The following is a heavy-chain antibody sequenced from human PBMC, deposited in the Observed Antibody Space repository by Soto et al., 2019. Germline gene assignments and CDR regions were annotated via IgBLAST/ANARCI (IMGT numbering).Heavy chain of an antibody. CDR1: GFTFSSYG. CDR3: AKPWIQLSLGYFDY. V-gene: IGHV3-30*18. Sequence: QVQLVESGGGVVQPGRSLRLSCAASGFTFSSYGMHWVRQAPGKGLEWVAVISYDGSNKYYADSVKGRFTISRDNSKNTLYLQMNSLRAEDTAVYYCAKPWIQLSLGYFDYWGQGTLVTVSS. J-gene: IGHJ4*02. D-gene: IGHD5-18*01. CDR2: ISYDGSNK.